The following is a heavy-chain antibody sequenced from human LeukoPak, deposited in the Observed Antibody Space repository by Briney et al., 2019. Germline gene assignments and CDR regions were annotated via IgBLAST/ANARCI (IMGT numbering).Heavy chain of an antibody. CDR1: GGSIRSYY. Sequence: PSETLPLTCTVSGGSIRSYYWSWIRQAPGKGLEWIGYIYHTGDTKSNPSLKSRVTISIDTAKNQFSLKLSSVTAADTAVYYCASYFFDQSKALDIWGQGTIVTVSA. J-gene: IGHJ3*02. V-gene: IGHV4-59*01. D-gene: IGHD3-9*01. CDR3: ASYFFDQSKALDI. CDR2: IYHTGDT.